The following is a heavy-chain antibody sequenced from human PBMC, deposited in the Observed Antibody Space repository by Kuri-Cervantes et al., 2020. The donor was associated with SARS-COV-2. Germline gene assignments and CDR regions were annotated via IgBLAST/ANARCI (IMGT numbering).Heavy chain of an antibody. D-gene: IGHD2-21*01. CDR3: ARDDVFLKAFDI. CDR1: GGSISSYY. CDR2: IYYSGST. V-gene: IGHV4-59*01. Sequence: GSLRLSCTVSGGSISSYYWSWIRQPPGKGLEWIGYIYYSGSTNYNPSLKSRVTISVDTSKNQSSLKLSSVTAADTAVYYCARDDVFLKAFDIWGQGTMVTVSS. J-gene: IGHJ3*02.